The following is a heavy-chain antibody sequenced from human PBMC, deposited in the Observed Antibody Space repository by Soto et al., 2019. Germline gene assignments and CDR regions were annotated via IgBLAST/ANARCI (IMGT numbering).Heavy chain of an antibody. J-gene: IGHJ4*02. CDR2: ITGGGDSM. Sequence: GGSLRLSCAASGFTFSSYAMSWVRRAPGKGLEWVSAITGGGDSMWSADSVKCRFTISRVNSRTTLYLQMSSLRADDTAVYYCAKGSASGSPYFFDFWGQGTLVTVSS. CDR3: AKGSASGSPYFFDF. D-gene: IGHD6-25*01. CDR1: GFTFSSYA. V-gene: IGHV3-23*01.